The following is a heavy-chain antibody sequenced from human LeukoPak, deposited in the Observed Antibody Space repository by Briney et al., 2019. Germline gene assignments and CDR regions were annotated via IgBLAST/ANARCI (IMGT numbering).Heavy chain of an antibody. J-gene: IGHJ4*02. D-gene: IGHD3-22*01. CDR2: ISCDGSNK. CDR3: ARGGYYDSSGFFDY. V-gene: IGHV3-30-3*01. CDR1: GFTFSSYA. Sequence: GGSLRLSCAASGFTFSSYAMHWVRQAPGKGLEWVAVISCDGSNKYYADSVKGRFTISRDNSKNTLYLQMNSLRAEDTAVYYCARGGYYDSSGFFDYWGQGTLVTVSS.